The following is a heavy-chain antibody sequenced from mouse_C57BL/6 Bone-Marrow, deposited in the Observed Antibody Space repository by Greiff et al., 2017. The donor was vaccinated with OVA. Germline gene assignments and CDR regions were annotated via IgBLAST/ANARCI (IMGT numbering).Heavy chain of an antibody. D-gene: IGHD1-1*01. CDR3: ARQPDYYGSSRYAMDY. CDR2: ISSGGSYT. CDR1: GFTFSSYG. Sequence: VQLKESGGDLVKPGGSLKLSCAASGFTFSSYGMSWVRQTPDKRLEWVATISSGGSYTYYPDSVKGRFTISRDNAKNTLYLQMSSLKSEDTAMYYCARQPDYYGSSRYAMDYWGQGTSVTVSS. V-gene: IGHV5-6*01. J-gene: IGHJ4*01.